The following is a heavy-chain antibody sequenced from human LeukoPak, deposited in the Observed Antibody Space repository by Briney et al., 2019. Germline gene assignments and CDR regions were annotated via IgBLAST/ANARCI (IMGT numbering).Heavy chain of an antibody. CDR2: ISSSSSYI. J-gene: IGHJ6*03. Sequence: GGSLRLSCAASGFTFSSYSMNWVRQAPGKGLEWVSSISSSSSYIYYADSVKGRFTISRDNAKNSLYLQMNSLRAEDTAVYYCAKTERSSGYCSGGSCYSPHYYYMDVWGKGTTVTVSS. D-gene: IGHD2-15*01. CDR1: GFTFSSYS. CDR3: AKTERSSGYCSGGSCYSPHYYYMDV. V-gene: IGHV3-21*01.